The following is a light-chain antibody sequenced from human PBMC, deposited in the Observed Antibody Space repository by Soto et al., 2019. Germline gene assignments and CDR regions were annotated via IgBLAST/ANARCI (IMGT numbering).Light chain of an antibody. V-gene: IGKV1-9*01. Sequence: DIQLTQSPSFLSASVGDRVTITCLASQAISSYLAWFQQRPGKAPKVLIYAASTLQSGVPSRFSGSASWTEFTLPISSLQPADFSNYFCQQLNSYPWTFGQGTKVEIK. J-gene: IGKJ1*01. CDR2: AAS. CDR3: QQLNSYPWT. CDR1: QAISSY.